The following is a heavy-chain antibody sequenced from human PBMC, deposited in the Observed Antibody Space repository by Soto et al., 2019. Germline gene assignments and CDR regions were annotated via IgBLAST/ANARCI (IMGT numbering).Heavy chain of an antibody. Sequence: VKLRQLGAGLLKPSEPLSLTCGISGGSFSDYHCSWIRQPPGKGLEWIGEINHSGSTFYNPSLKSRVPISLDTSKNQVSLKLTPVSAADKAMYYCAGGRDYHGVDVWGHGTRVTVSS. CDR1: GGSFSDYH. V-gene: IGHV4-34*02. CDR2: INHSGST. D-gene: IGHD3-10*01. J-gene: IGHJ6*02. CDR3: AGGRDYHGVDV.